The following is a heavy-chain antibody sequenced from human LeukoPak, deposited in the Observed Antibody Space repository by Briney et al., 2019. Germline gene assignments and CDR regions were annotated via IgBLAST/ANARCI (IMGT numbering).Heavy chain of an antibody. D-gene: IGHD3-9*01. CDR1: GFSFSKYW. CDR3: ARDFDMGITPGDDFDF. CDR2: IKEDGTYT. Sequence: GGSLRLSCAASGFSFSKYWMHWVRQTPGEGLVWVSRIKEDGTYTSYADSVKGRFTISRDNARNTVFLRMNSLRAEDTAVYYCARDFDMGITPGDDFDFWGQGTLVTVSS. V-gene: IGHV3-74*01. J-gene: IGHJ4*02.